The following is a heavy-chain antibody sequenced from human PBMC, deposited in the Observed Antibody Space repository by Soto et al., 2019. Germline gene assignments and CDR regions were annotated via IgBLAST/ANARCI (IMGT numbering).Heavy chain of an antibody. V-gene: IGHV1-18*01. D-gene: IGHD1-26*01. CDR1: GYTFTSYG. Sequence: QVQLVQSGAEVKKPGASVKVSCKASGYTFTSYGISWVRQAPGQGLEWMGWISANNGNTNYAQKLQGRVTMTTDTSPSTAYMALRGLRPADTAVYYCARDRGSYALDYWGQGTLGTVSS. CDR2: ISANNGNT. CDR3: ARDRGSYALDY. J-gene: IGHJ4*02.